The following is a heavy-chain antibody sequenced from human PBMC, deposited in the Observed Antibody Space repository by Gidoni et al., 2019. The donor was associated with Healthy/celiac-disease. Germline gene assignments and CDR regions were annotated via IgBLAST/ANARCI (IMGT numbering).Heavy chain of an antibody. Sequence: EVQLVESGGGLVKPGGSLRLSCAASGFTFSSYSMNWVRQAPGTGLEWVSFISSSSSYIYYADSVKGRFTISRDNAKNSLYLQMNSLRAEDTAVYYCARTHQLAYCGGDCYPDYWGQGTLVTVSS. CDR2: ISSSSSYI. D-gene: IGHD2-21*02. CDR3: ARTHQLAYCGGDCYPDY. J-gene: IGHJ4*02. V-gene: IGHV3-21*01. CDR1: GFTFSSYS.